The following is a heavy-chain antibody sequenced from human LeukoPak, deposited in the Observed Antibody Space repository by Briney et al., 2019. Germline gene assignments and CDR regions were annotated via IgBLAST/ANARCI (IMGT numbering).Heavy chain of an antibody. D-gene: IGHD3-22*01. J-gene: IGHJ5*02. CDR2: IIPIFGTA. CDR3: ARCAPSGSNWFDP. V-gene: IGHV1-69*13. CDR1: GGTFSSYA. Sequence: SVRVSCKASGGTFSSYAISWVRQAPGQGLEWMGGIIPIFGTANYAQKFQGRVTITADESTSTAYMELSSLRSEDTAVYYCARCAPSGSNWFDPWGQGTLVTVSS.